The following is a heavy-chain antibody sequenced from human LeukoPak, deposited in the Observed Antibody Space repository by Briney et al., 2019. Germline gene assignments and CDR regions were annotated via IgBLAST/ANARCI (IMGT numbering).Heavy chain of an antibody. V-gene: IGHV4-31*03. CDR1: GGSISSGGYY. Sequence: SETLSLTCTVSGGSISSGGYYWSWIRQHPGKGLEWIGYIFYSGSTYYNPSLKSRVTISVTTSKNQFSLKLSSVTAADTAVYYCAREVRYSGYQDYWGQGTLVTVPS. D-gene: IGHD5-12*01. J-gene: IGHJ4*02. CDR2: IFYSGST. CDR3: AREVRYSGYQDY.